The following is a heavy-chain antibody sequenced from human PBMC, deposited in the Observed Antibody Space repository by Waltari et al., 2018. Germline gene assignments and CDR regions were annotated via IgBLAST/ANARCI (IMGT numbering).Heavy chain of an antibody. V-gene: IGHV3-23*01. CDR3: ARDVPPATAGTMFDY. Sequence: EVQLLESGGGLVQPGGSLRLSCAVSGFTLRAHAISWVRQPPAKGLEWVSAITGIGNIHYADSVRGRFTISRDISQNTVFLQLSSLRAEDTALYYCARDVPPATAGTMFDYRGRGTLVTVSS. CDR2: ITGIGNI. J-gene: IGHJ4*02. D-gene: IGHD6-19*01. CDR1: GFTLRAHA.